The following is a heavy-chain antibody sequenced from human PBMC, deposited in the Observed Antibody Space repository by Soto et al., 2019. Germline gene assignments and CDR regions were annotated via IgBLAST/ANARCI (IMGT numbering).Heavy chain of an antibody. V-gene: IGHV4-34*01. D-gene: IGHD3-16*02. CDR2: INHSGST. CDR3: ARHYYDYIWGSYRYIYYYYYYMDV. Sequence: TLSLTCAVYGGSFSGYYWSWIRQPPGKGLEWIGEINHSGSTNYNPSLKSRVTISVDTSKNQFSLKLSSVTAADTAVYYCARHYYDYIWGSYRYIYYYYYYMDVWGKGTTVTVSS. CDR1: GGSFSGYY. J-gene: IGHJ6*03.